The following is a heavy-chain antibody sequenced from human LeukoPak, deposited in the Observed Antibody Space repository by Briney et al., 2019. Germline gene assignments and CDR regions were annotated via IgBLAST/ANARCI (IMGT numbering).Heavy chain of an antibody. CDR3: ARDEWSGTPYYFDY. J-gene: IGHJ4*02. CDR1: GFTFSSYE. V-gene: IGHV3-48*03. CDR2: ISSSGSTT. Sequence: GGSLRLSCAASGFTFSSYEMNWVRQAPGKGLEWVSYISSSGSTTYYADSVKGRFSVSRDNAKNSLYLQMNSLRAEDTAVYYCARDEWSGTPYYFDYWGQGTLVTVSS. D-gene: IGHD3-10*01.